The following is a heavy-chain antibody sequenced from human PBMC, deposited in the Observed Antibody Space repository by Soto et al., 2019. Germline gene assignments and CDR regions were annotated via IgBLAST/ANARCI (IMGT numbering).Heavy chain of an antibody. CDR3: AREGAAAGELDY. CDR1: GFTFSSYS. CDR2: ISSSSSYI. V-gene: IGHV3-21*01. Sequence: EVQLVESGGGLVKPGGSLRLSCAASGFTFSSYSMNWVRQAPGRGLEWVSSISSSSSYIYYADSVKGRFTISRDNAKNSLYLQMNSLRAEDTAVYYGAREGAAAGELDYWGQGTLVTVSS. D-gene: IGHD6-13*01. J-gene: IGHJ4*02.